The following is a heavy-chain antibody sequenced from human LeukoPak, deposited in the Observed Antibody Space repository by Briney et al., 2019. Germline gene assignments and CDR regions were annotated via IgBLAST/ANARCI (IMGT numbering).Heavy chain of an antibody. Sequence: PSETLSLTCTVAGGSISSYSWSWFRQRPGKGLQWLRYIYYTGSSNYNPSLKSRVSISLDTSKNHFSLRLSSVTAADTAVYYCARRAYSYGHYYYFDFWGQGTLVTVSS. CDR1: GGSISSYS. V-gene: IGHV4-59*01. J-gene: IGHJ4*02. CDR3: ARRAYSYGHYYYFDF. CDR2: IYYTGSS. D-gene: IGHD5-18*01.